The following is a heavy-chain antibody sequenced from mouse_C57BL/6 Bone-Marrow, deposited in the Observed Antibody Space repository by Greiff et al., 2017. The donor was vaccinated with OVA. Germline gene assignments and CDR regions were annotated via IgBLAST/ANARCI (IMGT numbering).Heavy chain of an antibody. CDR3: TNGGYGGFAY. Sequence: VQLQQSGAELVRPGASVKLSCTASGFNIKDDYMHWMKQRPEQGLEWIGWIDPENGDTEYASKFQGKATITADTSSNTAYLQLSSLTSEDTAVYYCTNGGYGGFAYWGQGTLVTVSA. CDR2: IDPENGDT. V-gene: IGHV14-4*01. CDR1: GFNIKDDY. J-gene: IGHJ3*01. D-gene: IGHD2-2*01.